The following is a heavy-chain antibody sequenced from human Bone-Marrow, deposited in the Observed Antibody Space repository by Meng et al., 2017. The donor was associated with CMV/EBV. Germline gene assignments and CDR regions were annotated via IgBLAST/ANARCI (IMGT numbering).Heavy chain of an antibody. CDR2: IYHSGST. D-gene: IGHD2-2*01. V-gene: IGHV4-4*02. CDR3: ARVERLYCSSTSCPTTYYFDY. Sequence: SSNWWSWVRQPPGKGLEWIGEIYHSGSTNYNPSLKSRVTISVDKSKNQFSLKLSSVTAADTAVYYCARVERLYCSSTSCPTTYYFDYWGQGTLVTVSS. J-gene: IGHJ4*02. CDR1: SSNW.